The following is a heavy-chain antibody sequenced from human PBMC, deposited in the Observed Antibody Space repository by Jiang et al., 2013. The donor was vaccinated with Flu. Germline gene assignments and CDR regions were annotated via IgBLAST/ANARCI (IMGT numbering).Heavy chain of an antibody. D-gene: IGHD2/OR15-2a*01. CDR3: ARDPSHRIENPHDGMDV. Sequence: SSYAMHWVRQAPGKGLEWVAVISYDGSNKYYADSVKGRFTISRDNSKNTLYLQMNSLRAEDTAVYYCARDPSHRIENPHDGMDVWGQGTTVTVSS. J-gene: IGHJ6*02. CDR1: SSYA. CDR2: ISYDGSNK. V-gene: IGHV3-30-3*01.